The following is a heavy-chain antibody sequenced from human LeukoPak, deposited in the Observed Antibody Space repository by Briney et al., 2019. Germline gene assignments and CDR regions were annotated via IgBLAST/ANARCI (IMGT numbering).Heavy chain of an antibody. Sequence: SETLSLTCTVSGGSISSSSYYWGWIRQPPGKGLEWIGSIYYSGSTYYNPSLKSRVTISVDTSKNQFSLKLSSVTAADTAVYYCARDDSSGWYTFDYWGQGTLVTVSS. V-gene: IGHV4-39*07. CDR3: ARDDSSGWYTFDY. D-gene: IGHD6-19*01. CDR1: GGSISSSSYY. J-gene: IGHJ4*02. CDR2: IYYSGST.